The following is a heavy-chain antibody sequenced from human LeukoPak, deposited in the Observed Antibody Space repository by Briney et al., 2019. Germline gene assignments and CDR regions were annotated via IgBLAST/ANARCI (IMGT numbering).Heavy chain of an antibody. CDR3: ARDGRGSRSSWFDP. D-gene: IGHD3-10*01. V-gene: IGHV1-2*02. J-gene: IGHJ5*02. Sequence: ASVKVSCKASGYTFTGYYMHWVRQAPGQGLEWMGWINPNSGGTNYAQKFQGRVTMTTDTSTSTAYMELRSLRSDDTAVYYCARDGRGSRSSWFDPWGQGTLVIVSS. CDR2: INPNSGGT. CDR1: GYTFTGYY.